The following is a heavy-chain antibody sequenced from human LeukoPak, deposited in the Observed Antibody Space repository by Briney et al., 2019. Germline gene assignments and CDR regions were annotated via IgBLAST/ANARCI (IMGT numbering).Heavy chain of an antibody. J-gene: IGHJ4*02. Sequence: PGGSLRLSCAASGFTFDDYAMHWVRQAPGKGLEWVSGISWNSGSIGYADSVKGRFTISRDNAKNSLYLQMNSLRTEDTALYYCAKDINPLCSGGSCYFDPFDCWGQGTLVTVSS. D-gene: IGHD2-15*01. CDR1: GFTFDDYA. CDR3: AKDINPLCSGGSCYFDPFDC. CDR2: ISWNSGSI. V-gene: IGHV3-9*01.